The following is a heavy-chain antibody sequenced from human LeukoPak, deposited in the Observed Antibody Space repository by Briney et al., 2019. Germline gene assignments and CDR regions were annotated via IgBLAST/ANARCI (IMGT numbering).Heavy chain of an antibody. CDR1: GFTFSSYA. CDR3: ARSGPNYYGSGSLDY. D-gene: IGHD3-10*01. CDR2: ISYDGSNK. V-gene: IGHV3-30-3*01. Sequence: GGSLRLSCAASGFTFSSYAMHWVRQAPGKGLEWVAVISYDGSNKYYADSVKGRFTISRDNSKNTLYLQMNSLRAEDTAVYYCARSGPNYYGSGSLDYWGQGTLVTVSS. J-gene: IGHJ4*02.